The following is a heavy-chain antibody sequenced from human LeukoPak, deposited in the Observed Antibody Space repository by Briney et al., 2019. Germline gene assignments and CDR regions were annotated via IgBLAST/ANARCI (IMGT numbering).Heavy chain of an antibody. CDR1: GNTFTGYY. CDR2: INPNSGAT. D-gene: IGHD3-22*01. Sequence: ASVKFSCKASGNTFTGYYMHWVRQAPGQGLGGMGWINPNSGATNYAQKFQGRVTMTRDTTISTAYMELSRLRSDDTAIYYCARGAHYHDSSEGYDYWGQGTLVTVSS. J-gene: IGHJ4*02. CDR3: ARGAHYHDSSEGYDY. V-gene: IGHV1-2*02.